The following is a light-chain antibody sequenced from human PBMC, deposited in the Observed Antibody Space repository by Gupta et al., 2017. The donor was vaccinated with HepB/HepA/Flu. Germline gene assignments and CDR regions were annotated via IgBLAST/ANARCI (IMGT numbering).Light chain of an antibody. J-gene: IGKJ2*02. Sequence: EIVLTQSPDFQSVTPKEKVTITCRASESIGSSLHWYQQKPHQSPKLLIKYASQSFSGVPSRFSGSGSGTEFTLTIDRLEPEDAAVYYCQHRNSLSGNFGQGTKLDIK. CDR3: QHRNSLSGN. CDR2: YAS. CDR1: ESIGSS. V-gene: IGKV6-21*01.